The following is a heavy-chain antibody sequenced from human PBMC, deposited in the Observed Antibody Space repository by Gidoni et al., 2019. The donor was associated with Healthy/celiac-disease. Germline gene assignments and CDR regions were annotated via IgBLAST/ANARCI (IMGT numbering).Heavy chain of an antibody. CDR2: IYHSGST. V-gene: IGHV4-38-2*02. Sequence: QVQLQESGPGLVKPSETLSLTCAVSGYSISSGYYWGWIRQPPGKGLGWIGSIYHSGSTYYNPALKSRVTISVDTSKNQFSLKLSSLTAADTAVYYCARDPGFGELSPFSYYYGMDVWGQGTTVTVSS. CDR3: ARDPGFGELSPFSYYYGMDV. CDR1: GYSISSGYY. D-gene: IGHD3-10*01. J-gene: IGHJ6*02.